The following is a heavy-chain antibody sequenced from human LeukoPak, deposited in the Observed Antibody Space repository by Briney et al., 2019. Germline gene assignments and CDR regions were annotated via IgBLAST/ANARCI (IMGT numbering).Heavy chain of an antibody. V-gene: IGHV4-59*01. CDR3: ARGGWSAFDI. CDR1: GGSISSYY. D-gene: IGHD3-10*01. CDR2: IYYSGTT. Sequence: PSETLSLTCTVSGGSISSYYWSWIRQPPGKGLEWIGYIYYSGTTNYNPYLKSRVTISVDTSKNQFSMKLRSVTAADTAVYYCARGGWSAFDIWGQGTMGTVSS. J-gene: IGHJ3*02.